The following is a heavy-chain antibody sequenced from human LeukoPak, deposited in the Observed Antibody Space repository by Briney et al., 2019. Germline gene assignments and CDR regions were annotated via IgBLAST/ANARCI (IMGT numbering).Heavy chain of an antibody. CDR1: GYSISSGYY. CDR3: AKGQRQLDLPFDY. V-gene: IGHV4-38-2*02. J-gene: IGHJ4*02. CDR2: IYHSGST. D-gene: IGHD6-25*01. Sequence: SETLSLTCTVSGYSISSGYYWGWIRQPPGKGLEWIGSIYHSGSTYYNPSLKSRVTISVDTSKNQFSLKLSSVTAADTAVYYCAKGQRQLDLPFDYWGQGTLVTVSS.